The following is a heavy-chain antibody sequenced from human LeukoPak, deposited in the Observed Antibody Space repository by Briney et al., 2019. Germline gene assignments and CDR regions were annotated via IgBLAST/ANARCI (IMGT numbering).Heavy chain of an antibody. CDR1: GGSISSGSYY. CDR3: ARAESRRYYYGMDV. V-gene: IGHV4-61*02. CDR2: IYTSGST. J-gene: IGHJ6*02. Sequence: SQTLSLTCTVSGGSISSGSYYWSWIRQPAGKGLEWIGRIYTSGSTNYNPSLKSRVTISVDTSKNQFSLKLSSVTAADTAVYYCARAESRRYYYGMDVWGQGTTVTASS.